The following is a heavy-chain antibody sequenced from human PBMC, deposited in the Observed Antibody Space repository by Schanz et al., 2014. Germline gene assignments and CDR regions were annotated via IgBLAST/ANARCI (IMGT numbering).Heavy chain of an antibody. CDR3: ARAYSSSLYSSDF. J-gene: IGHJ4*02. D-gene: IGHD6-13*01. CDR2: IGTAADT. CDR1: GFTFSSYD. V-gene: IGHV3-13*01. Sequence: SCAGSGFTFSSYDIHWVRQATGKGLEWVSAIGTAADTYYPGSVKGRFTISRDNSKNTLYLQMNSLRVEDTAVYYCARAYSSSLYSSDFRRQGTPVNVSA.